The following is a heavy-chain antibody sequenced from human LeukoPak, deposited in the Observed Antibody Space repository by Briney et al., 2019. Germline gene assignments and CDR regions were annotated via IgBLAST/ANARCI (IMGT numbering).Heavy chain of an antibody. V-gene: IGHV3-23*01. CDR3: AKDQDYYDSGGIDY. CDR1: GFTFTDYA. CDR2: ISGSGGST. J-gene: IGHJ4*02. D-gene: IGHD3-10*01. Sequence: GGSLRLSCAASGFTFTDYAMSWVRQAPGKGLEWVSGISGSGGSTHYADSVKGRFTISRDNSRNTLYLQMNSLRAEDTAVYYCAKDQDYYDSGGIDYWGQGTLVTVSS.